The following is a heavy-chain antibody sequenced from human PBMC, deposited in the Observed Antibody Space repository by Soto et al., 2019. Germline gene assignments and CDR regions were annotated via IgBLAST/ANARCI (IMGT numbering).Heavy chain of an antibody. CDR3: ARLTAGYADY. J-gene: IGHJ4*02. Sequence: SETLSLTCAVSGGSISSGGYSWSWIRQPPGKGLEWIGYIYHSGSTYYNQSLKNRVTISVDRSKNQFSLKLSSVTAADTAVYYCARLTAGYADYWGQGTLVTVSS. D-gene: IGHD2-21*02. CDR2: IYHSGST. V-gene: IGHV4-30-2*01. CDR1: GGSISSGGYS.